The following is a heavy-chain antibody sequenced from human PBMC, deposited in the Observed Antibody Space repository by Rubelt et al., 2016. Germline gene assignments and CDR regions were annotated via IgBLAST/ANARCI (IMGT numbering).Heavy chain of an antibody. CDR2: IKQDGSEK. D-gene: IGHD3-22*01. Sequence: GGGLVQPGGSLRLSCSGSGFTFSNYWMYWVRQAPGKGLVCVANIKQDGSEKYCVDSVKGRVTISRDNAKNSLYLQMNSLKTEDTAVYYCARASFYYDSSGDYYYYYGMDVWGQGTTVTVSS. CDR1: GFTFSNYW. J-gene: IGHJ6*02. CDR3: ARASFYYDSSGDYYYYYGMDV. V-gene: IGHV3-7*03.